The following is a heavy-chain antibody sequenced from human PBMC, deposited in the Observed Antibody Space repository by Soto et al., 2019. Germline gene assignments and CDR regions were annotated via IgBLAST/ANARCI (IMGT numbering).Heavy chain of an antibody. D-gene: IGHD3-10*01. Sequence: ASVKVSCKASGYTFTSYGISWVRQAPGQGLEWMGWISAYNGNTNYAQKLQGRVTMTTDTSTSTAYMELRSLRSDDTAVYYCARSPPPPVESFADFFDYWGQGTLVSVSS. CDR2: ISAYNGNT. J-gene: IGHJ4*02. CDR3: ARSPPPPVESFADFFDY. CDR1: GYTFTSYG. V-gene: IGHV1-18*01.